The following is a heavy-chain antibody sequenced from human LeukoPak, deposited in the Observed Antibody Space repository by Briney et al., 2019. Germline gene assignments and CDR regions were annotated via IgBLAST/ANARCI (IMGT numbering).Heavy chain of an antibody. CDR1: GGSVSSGGYS. CDR2: IYHSGST. D-gene: IGHD3-22*01. V-gene: IGHV4-30-2*01. Sequence: PSETLSLTCAVSGGSVSSGGYSWSWIRQPPGKGLEWIGYIYHSGSTYYDPSLNSRVTISVDRSKNQSSLKLSSVTAADTAVYYCARGPFAPPTYYYDSSGYMFDPWGQGTLVTVSS. CDR3: ARGPFAPPTYYYDSSGYMFDP. J-gene: IGHJ5*02.